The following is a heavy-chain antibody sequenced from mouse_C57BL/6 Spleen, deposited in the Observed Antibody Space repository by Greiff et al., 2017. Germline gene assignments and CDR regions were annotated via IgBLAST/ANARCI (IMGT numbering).Heavy chain of an antibody. J-gene: IGHJ4*01. Sequence: VQLQQSGAELVMPGASVKLSCKASGYTFTSYWMHWVKQRPGQGLEWIGEIDPSDSYTNYNQKFKGKSTLTVDKSSSTAYMQLSSLTSEDSAVYYCARSNYGSSHYYAMDYWGQGTSVTVSS. CDR2: IDPSDSYT. CDR3: ARSNYGSSHYYAMDY. V-gene: IGHV1-69*01. CDR1: GYTFTSYW. D-gene: IGHD1-1*01.